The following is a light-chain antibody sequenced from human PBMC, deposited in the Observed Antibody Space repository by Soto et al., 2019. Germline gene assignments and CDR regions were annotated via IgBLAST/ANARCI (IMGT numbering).Light chain of an antibody. J-gene: IGKJ1*01. V-gene: IGKV1-5*03. Sequence: DIKISQALFALSASAADRVTITCLASQSISVWLAWYQQKAGKAPNLLIYKASRLESGVPSRFSGSGSETEFTLTISGLQPGDSATYYCQQYNIFSPTFGQGTKVDI. CDR2: KAS. CDR1: QSISVW. CDR3: QQYNIFSPT.